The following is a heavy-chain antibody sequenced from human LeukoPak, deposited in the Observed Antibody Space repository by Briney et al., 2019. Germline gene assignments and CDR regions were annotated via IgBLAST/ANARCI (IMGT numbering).Heavy chain of an antibody. CDR3: AKENPQLWFGELLSYFDY. CDR2: TSYDGSDK. J-gene: IGHJ4*02. V-gene: IGHV3-30*18. D-gene: IGHD3-10*01. CDR1: GFTFSSYG. Sequence: GRSLRLSCAASGFTFSSYGMHWVRQAPGKGLEWVAVTSYDGSDKYYADSVKGRFTISRDNSKNTLYLQMNSLRAEDTAVYYCAKENPQLWFGELLSYFDYWGQGTLVTVSS.